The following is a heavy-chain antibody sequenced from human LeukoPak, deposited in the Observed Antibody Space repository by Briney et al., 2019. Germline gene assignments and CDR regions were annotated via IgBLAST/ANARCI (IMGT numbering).Heavy chain of an antibody. V-gene: IGHV3-66*01. CDR2: IYPGGTS. D-gene: IGHD1-1*01. CDR1: GFTVSSDY. J-gene: IGHJ4*02. CDR3: VRNIRVVGTSSDF. Sequence: PGGSLRLSCTASGFTVSSDYMSWVRQAQGKGLEWVSVIYPGGTSYYADSVKSRFTISRDTSKNSVSLQMNSLRAEDTAVYYCVRNIRVVGTSSDFWGQGTLVSVSS.